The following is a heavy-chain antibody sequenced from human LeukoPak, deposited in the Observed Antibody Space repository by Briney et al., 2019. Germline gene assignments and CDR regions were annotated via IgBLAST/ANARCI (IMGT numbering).Heavy chain of an antibody. CDR2: INWSNITV. CDR3: ARDSSGGVSSAGILDH. Sequence: GGSLRLSCVISGFRFDNFAMHWVRQAPGKGLEWVAGINWSNITVVYADAVKGRSTISRDNSKNSLYLLLNDLRAEDTAFYFCARDSSGGVSSAGILDHWGPGTLVSVSP. V-gene: IGHV3-9*01. CDR1: GFRFDNFA. J-gene: IGHJ4*02. D-gene: IGHD6-13*01.